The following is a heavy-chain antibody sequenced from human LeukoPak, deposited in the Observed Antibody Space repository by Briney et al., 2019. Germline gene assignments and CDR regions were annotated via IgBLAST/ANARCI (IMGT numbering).Heavy chain of an antibody. J-gene: IGHJ4*02. CDR3: AKSHYYDSSGYYTPRFDY. CDR2: FSTSGGST. CDR1: GFTFSSYA. Sequence: GASLRLSCAASGFTFSSYAISWVRQAPGKGLEWVSTFSTSGGSTYYADSVKGRFTISRDNSKNTLYLQMNSLRAEDTAVYYCAKSHYYDSSGYYTPRFDYWGQGTLVTVSS. V-gene: IGHV3-23*01. D-gene: IGHD3-22*01.